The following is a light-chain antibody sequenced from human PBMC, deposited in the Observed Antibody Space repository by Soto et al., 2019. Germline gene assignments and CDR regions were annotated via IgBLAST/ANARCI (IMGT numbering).Light chain of an antibody. CDR2: DVN. Sequence: QSVLTQPASVSGSPGQSITISCTGTSRDIGAYNFVSWYQQHPGKAPKLMLYDVNSRPSGVSNRFSGSKSGTASSLTISGLQAEDEADYYCALWATSTTVIFGGGTKLTVL. V-gene: IGLV2-14*03. CDR3: ALWATSTTVI. CDR1: SRDIGAYNF. J-gene: IGLJ2*01.